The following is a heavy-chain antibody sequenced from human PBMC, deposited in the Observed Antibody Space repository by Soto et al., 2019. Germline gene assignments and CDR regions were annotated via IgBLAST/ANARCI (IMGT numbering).Heavy chain of an antibody. CDR3: ARQLWFGEYYFDY. J-gene: IGHJ4*02. CDR2: IYSGGST. D-gene: IGHD3-10*01. CDR1: GFTVSSNY. V-gene: IGHV3-53*01. Sequence: GGSLRLSCAASGFTVSSNYMSWVRQAPGKGLDWVSVIYSGGSTYYADSVKGRFTISRDNSKNTLYLQMNSLRAENTAVYYCARQLWFGEYYFDYWGQGTLVTVSS.